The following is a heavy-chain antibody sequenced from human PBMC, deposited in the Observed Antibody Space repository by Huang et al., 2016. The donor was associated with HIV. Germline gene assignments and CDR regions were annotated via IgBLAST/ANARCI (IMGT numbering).Heavy chain of an antibody. Sequence: QLQLQESGPGLVKPSETLSLTCSVSGGSISSSSYYWGWIRQPPGKGLGWIGSIYYSGSTFYNPSLKSRFTISVDTSKNQFSLRLGSVTAADTSVYYCARHMDCSSSSCLAGGHERGPFDMWGQGTMVTVSS. CDR1: GGSISSSSYY. CDR3: ARHMDCSSSSCLAGGHERGPFDM. V-gene: IGHV4-39*01. CDR2: IYYSGST. D-gene: IGHD2-2*01. J-gene: IGHJ3*02.